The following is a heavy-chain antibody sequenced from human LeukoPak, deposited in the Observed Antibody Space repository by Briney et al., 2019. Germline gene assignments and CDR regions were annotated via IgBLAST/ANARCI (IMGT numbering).Heavy chain of an antibody. D-gene: IGHD2-15*01. CDR3: ARAGSCSGGSCYPPPFDY. Sequence: ASVKVSCKASGGTFSSYAISWVRQAPGQGLEWMGRIIPIFGTANYAQKFQGRVTITTDESTSTAYMELSSLRFEDTAVYYCARAGSCSGGSCYPPPFDYWGQGTLVTVSS. J-gene: IGHJ4*02. CDR1: GGTFSSYA. V-gene: IGHV1-69*05. CDR2: IIPIFGTA.